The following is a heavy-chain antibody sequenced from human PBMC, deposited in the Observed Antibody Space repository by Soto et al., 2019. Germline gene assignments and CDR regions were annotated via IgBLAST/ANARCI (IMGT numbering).Heavy chain of an antibody. V-gene: IGHV1-24*01. CDR3: ATDSGYSSGWGGRYYYYYMDV. J-gene: IGHJ6*03. CDR2: FDPEDGET. Sequence: ASVKVSFKVSGYTLTELSMHWVRQAPGKGLEWMGGFDPEDGETIYAQKFQGRVTMTEDTSTDTAYMELSSLRSEDTAVYYCATDSGYSSGWGGRYYYYYMDVWGKGTTVTAP. CDR1: GYTLTELS. D-gene: IGHD6-19*01.